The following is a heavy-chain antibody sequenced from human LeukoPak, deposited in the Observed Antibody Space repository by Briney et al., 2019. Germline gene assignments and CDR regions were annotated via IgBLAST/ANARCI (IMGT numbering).Heavy chain of an antibody. CDR1: GGTFSSYA. CDR3: ARVEYCLSVGYCSPES. CDR2: IIPIFGTA. Sequence: ASVKVSCKASGGTFSSYAISWVRQAPGQGLEWMGGIIPIFGTANYAQKFQGRVTITTDESTSTAYMELSSLRSEDTAVYYCARVEYCLSVGYCSPESWGQGTLVTVSS. D-gene: IGHD2-15*01. V-gene: IGHV1-69*05. J-gene: IGHJ4*02.